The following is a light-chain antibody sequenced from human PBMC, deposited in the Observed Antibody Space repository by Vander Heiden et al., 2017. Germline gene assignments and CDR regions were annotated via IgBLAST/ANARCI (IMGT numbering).Light chain of an antibody. V-gene: IGLV3-9*01. CDR1: NIGSKN. CDR3: QVWDNGSVV. J-gene: IGLJ3*02. CDR2: RDN. Sequence: SYDLTQALSVSVALGQTARITCGGKNIGSKNVHWYRQKPGQAPALVIYRDNNRPPGIPERLSGSNSGNTATLTISSAQVGDEADYFCQVWDNGSVVFGGGTKLTVL.